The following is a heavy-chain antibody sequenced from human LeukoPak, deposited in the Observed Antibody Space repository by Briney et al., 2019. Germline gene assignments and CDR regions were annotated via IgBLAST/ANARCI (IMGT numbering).Heavy chain of an antibody. CDR2: TNWNSDNI. J-gene: IGHJ3*02. Sequence: GGSLRLSCAASGFTFNDHAMYWVRQAPGKGLEWVSGTNWNSDNIGYADSVRGRFTISRDDAKSSLFLQMNSLRVEDTALYYCARASYYYDTTGLGAVDIWGQGTMVTVSS. CDR3: ARASYYYDTTGLGAVDI. D-gene: IGHD3-22*01. CDR1: GFTFNDHA. V-gene: IGHV3-9*01.